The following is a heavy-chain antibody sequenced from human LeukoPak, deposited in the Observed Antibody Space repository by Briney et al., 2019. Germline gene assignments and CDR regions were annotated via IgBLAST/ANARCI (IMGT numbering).Heavy chain of an antibody. V-gene: IGHV3-NL1*01. D-gene: IGHD3-3*01. CDR2: IYGGGST. CDR3: ARSPWSGYSYYFDY. Sequence: GRSLRLSCAASGFTFSSYGMHWVRQAPGKGLEWVSVIYGGGSTYYADSVKGRFTISRDNSKNTLYLQMNSLRAEDTAVYYCARSPWSGYSYYFDYWGQGTLVTVSS. J-gene: IGHJ4*02. CDR1: GFTFSSYG.